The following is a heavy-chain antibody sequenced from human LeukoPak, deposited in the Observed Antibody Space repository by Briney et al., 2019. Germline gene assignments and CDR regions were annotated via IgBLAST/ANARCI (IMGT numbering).Heavy chain of an antibody. CDR1: GDSISGYY. J-gene: IGHJ3*02. Sequence: SETLSLTCTVSGDSISGYYWSWIRQPPGKGLEWIGHIYYNGNTNYNASLKGRVAISVDTPKNQFSLKVTSLTAADTAVYYCARPNSGTYPYDAFGIWGQGTMITVS. V-gene: IGHV4-59*08. CDR2: IYYNGNT. CDR3: ARPNSGTYPYDAFGI. D-gene: IGHD1-26*01.